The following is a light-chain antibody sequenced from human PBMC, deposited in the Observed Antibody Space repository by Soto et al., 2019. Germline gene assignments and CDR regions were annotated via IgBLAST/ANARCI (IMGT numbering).Light chain of an antibody. CDR3: QQDYNLPWT. CDR1: QGVSSSY. J-gene: IGKJ1*01. Sequence: PGERVTLSCRASQGVSSSYLTWYQQKPGQAPRLLIYGASTRATGIPARFSGSGSGTDFTLTISSLQPEDFAVYYCQQDYNLPWTFGQGTKVEIK. V-gene: IGKV3D-7*01. CDR2: GAS.